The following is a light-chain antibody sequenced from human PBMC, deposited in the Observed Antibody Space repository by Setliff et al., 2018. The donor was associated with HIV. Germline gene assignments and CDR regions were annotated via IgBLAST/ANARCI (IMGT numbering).Light chain of an antibody. Sequence: QSALTQPPSVSGSPGQSVTISCTGTSSDVGSYNRVAWYQQPPGTAPKLMIYEFNNRPSGVPDRFSGSKSGNTASLTISGLQAEDEADYYCSSYTSISTYVFGTGTKVTVL. CDR2: EFN. J-gene: IGLJ1*01. CDR3: SSYTSISTYV. CDR1: SSDVGSYNR. V-gene: IGLV2-18*02.